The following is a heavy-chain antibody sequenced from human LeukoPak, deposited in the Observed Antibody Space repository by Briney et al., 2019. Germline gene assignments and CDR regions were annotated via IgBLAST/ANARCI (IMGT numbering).Heavy chain of an antibody. CDR3: ARTYYYDSSGYLLDY. CDR1: GYTFTSYG. V-gene: IGHV5-51*01. CDR2: IYPGDSDT. D-gene: IGHD3-22*01. J-gene: IGHJ4*02. Sequence: KVSCKASGYTFTSYGISWVRQMPGKGLEWMGIIYPGDSDTRYSPSFQGQVTISADKSISTAYLQWSSLKASDTAMYYCARTYYYDSSGYLLDYWGQGTLVTVSS.